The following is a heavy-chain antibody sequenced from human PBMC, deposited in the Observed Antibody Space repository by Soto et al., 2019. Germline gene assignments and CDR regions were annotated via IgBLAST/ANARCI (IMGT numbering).Heavy chain of an antibody. CDR3: ARERVLGVAIVQWFDP. CDR1: GGSISSSSYY. CDR2: IYYSGST. J-gene: IGHJ5*02. V-gene: IGHV4-39*07. D-gene: IGHD3-16*01. Sequence: SETLSLTCTVSGGSISSSSYYWGWIRQPPGKGLEWIGSIYYSGSTYYNPSLKSRVTISVDKSKNQFSLKLSSVTAADTAVYYCARERVLGVAIVQWFDPWGQGTLVTVSS.